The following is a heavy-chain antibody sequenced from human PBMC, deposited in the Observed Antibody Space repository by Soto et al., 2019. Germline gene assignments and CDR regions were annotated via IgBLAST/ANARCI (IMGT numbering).Heavy chain of an antibody. CDR3: ARQGDETGWQGGGSYYWFDP. CDR1: GYSFTSYW. D-gene: IGHD1-26*01. CDR2: IYPGDSDT. Sequence: GESLKISCKGSGYSFTSYWIGWVRQMPGKGLEWMGIIYPGDSDTRYSPSFQGQVTISADKSISTAYLQWSSLKASDTAMYYCARQGDETGWQGGGSYYWFDPWGQGTLVTVSS. V-gene: IGHV5-51*01. J-gene: IGHJ5*02.